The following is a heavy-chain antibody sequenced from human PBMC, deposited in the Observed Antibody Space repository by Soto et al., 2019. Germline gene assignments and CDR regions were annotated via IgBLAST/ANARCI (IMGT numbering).Heavy chain of an antibody. D-gene: IGHD4-17*01. Sequence: SETLSLTCTVSGGSIRSSDYYWGWIRQPPGKGLEWIGNINYSGSANYYPSLRSRVTISVDTSKNQFSLRLSSVTAADTAVYYCARRYGASFDYWGQGTLVTVSS. J-gene: IGHJ4*02. V-gene: IGHV4-61*05. CDR3: ARRYGASFDY. CDR1: GGSIRSSDYY. CDR2: INYSGSA.